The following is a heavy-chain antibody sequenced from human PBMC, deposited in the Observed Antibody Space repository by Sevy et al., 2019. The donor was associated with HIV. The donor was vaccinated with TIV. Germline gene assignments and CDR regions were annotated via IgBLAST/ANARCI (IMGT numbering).Heavy chain of an antibody. V-gene: IGHV3-21*03. J-gene: IGHJ4*02. CDR2: ISSGSSYV. CDR3: ARDRDYYGSGTYDY. CDR1: QFTFRDYT. Sequence: GGSLRLSCAASQFTFRDYTMNWVRQTPGKGLEWISCISSGSSYVRYADSVKGRCTISRDNAENSLYLQLNRLSAEDTGVYFCARDRDYYGSGTYDYWGQGTLVTVSS. D-gene: IGHD3-10*01.